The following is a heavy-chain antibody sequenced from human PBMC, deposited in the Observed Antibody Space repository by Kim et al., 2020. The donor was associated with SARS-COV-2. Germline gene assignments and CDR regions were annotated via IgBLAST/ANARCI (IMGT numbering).Heavy chain of an antibody. Sequence: ASVKVSCKTSGYTFTASGVHWVRQAPGQRLEWLGWINAGTGNKMYSQKFQDKVTITRDTSETTAYMELNSLRFEDTAVYYCARLPGSVSTPDLDFWGQGTLVTVSS. CDR3: ARLPGSVSTPDLDF. CDR1: GYTFTASG. D-gene: IGHD3-10*01. J-gene: IGHJ4*02. CDR2: INAGTGNK. V-gene: IGHV1-3*01.